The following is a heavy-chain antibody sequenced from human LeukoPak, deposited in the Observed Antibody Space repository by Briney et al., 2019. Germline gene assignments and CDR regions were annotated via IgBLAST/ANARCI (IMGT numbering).Heavy chain of an antibody. V-gene: IGHV5-51*01. D-gene: IGHD3-22*01. J-gene: IGHJ4*02. Sequence: TGESLKISCKGSGYSFTSYWIGWVRQMPGKGLEWMGIIYPGDSDTRYSPSFQGQVTISADKSISTAYLQWSSLKASDTAMYYCARQAHDSSGYYLRWGDYWGQGTLITVSS. CDR2: IYPGDSDT. CDR3: ARQAHDSSGYYLRWGDY. CDR1: GYSFTSYW.